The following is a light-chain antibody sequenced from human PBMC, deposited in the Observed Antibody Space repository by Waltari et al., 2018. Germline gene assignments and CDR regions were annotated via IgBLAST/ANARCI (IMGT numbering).Light chain of an antibody. J-gene: IGKJ1*01. V-gene: IGKV2-28*01. CDR1: QSLLHSNGYNY. CDR2: LAS. Sequence: DIVMTQSPLSLPVTPGEPAAISCRSSQSLLHSNGYNYLDWYLQKPGQSPQLLIYLASNRASGVPDRFSGSGSGTNFTLKITRVEAEDVGVYYCMQALQTWTFGQGTKVEIK. CDR3: MQALQTWT.